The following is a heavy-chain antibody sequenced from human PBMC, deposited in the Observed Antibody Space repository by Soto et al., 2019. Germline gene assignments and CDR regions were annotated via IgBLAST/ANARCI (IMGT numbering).Heavy chain of an antibody. CDR2: INHSKEIT. V-gene: IGHV1-2*02. CDR3: MRGGVGDSPIDY. Sequence: ASVKVSCKTSGYTFSAYYVPWARRAPGRGFQWLGWINHSKEITTFSEFFQGRITMTRDTSTNTVHIELNMLTSAATAVYYGMRGGVGDSPIDYWGQGTRVTVSS. J-gene: IGHJ4*02. D-gene: IGHD1-26*01. CDR1: GYTFSAYY.